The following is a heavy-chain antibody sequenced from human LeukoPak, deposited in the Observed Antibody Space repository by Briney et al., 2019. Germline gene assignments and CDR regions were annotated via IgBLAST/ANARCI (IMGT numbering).Heavy chain of an antibody. Sequence: SGGSLRLSCAASGFTFSSYSMNWVRQAPGKGLEWVSSISSSSSYIYYADSVKGRFTISRDNAKNSLYLQMASLRAEDTAVYYCARDAEGYASTWYYDYWGQGTLVTVSS. CDR1: GFTFSSYS. J-gene: IGHJ4*02. CDR2: ISSSSSYI. D-gene: IGHD6-13*01. V-gene: IGHV3-21*01. CDR3: ARDAEGYASTWYYDY.